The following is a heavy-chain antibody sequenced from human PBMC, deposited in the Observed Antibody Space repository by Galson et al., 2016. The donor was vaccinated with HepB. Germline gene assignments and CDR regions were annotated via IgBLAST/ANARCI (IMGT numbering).Heavy chain of an antibody. CDR2: ISSSSSTI. CDR1: GFTFGSYS. D-gene: IGHD6-13*01. Sequence: SLRLSCAASGFTFGSYSMNWVRQAPGKGLEWVSHISSSSSTIYYVDSVKGRFTISRDNAKTSLYLQMNSLRAEDTAVYYCAKVKQLTYFDSWGQGTLVTVSS. CDR3: AKVKQLTYFDS. J-gene: IGHJ4*02. V-gene: IGHV3-48*01.